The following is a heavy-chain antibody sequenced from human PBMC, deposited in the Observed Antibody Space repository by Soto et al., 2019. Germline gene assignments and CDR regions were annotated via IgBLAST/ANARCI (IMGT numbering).Heavy chain of an antibody. CDR3: ATAIAATGPADS. V-gene: IGHV1-18*01. J-gene: IGHJ4*02. Sequence: VQSGGEVKKPGASVKVSCKASGYTFSNNGFTWVRQAPGQGLEWMGWIGGYNGNTKYAPKFQGRVTMTADTSTSTAHMELRGLRSDETAVYYCATAIAATGPADSGGQGTLVTVSS. CDR2: IGGYNGNT. D-gene: IGHD6-13*01. CDR1: GYTFSNNG.